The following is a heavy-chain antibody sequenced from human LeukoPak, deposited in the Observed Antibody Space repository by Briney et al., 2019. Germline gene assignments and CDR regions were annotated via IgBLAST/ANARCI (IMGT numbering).Heavy chain of an antibody. Sequence: SETPSLTCTVSVGSISSSSYYWGWIRQPPGKGLEWIGIIYYNGSTYYNPSRKSRSTISVDTSKNQFSLKLSSVSAADTAVYYCARASSGWGFYWGQGTLVTVSS. CDR2: IYYNGST. D-gene: IGHD6-19*01. J-gene: IGHJ4*02. CDR3: ARASSGWGFY. V-gene: IGHV4-39*07. CDR1: VGSISSSSYY.